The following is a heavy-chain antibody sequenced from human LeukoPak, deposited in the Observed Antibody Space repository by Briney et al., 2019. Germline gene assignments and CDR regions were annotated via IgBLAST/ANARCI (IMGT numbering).Heavy chain of an antibody. J-gene: IGHJ4*01. CDR1: GFKFTTYS. Sequence: TGGSLRLSCAASGFKFTTYSMNWVRQAPGKGLEWVSHIGSSGRTMFYADSVKCRFTISRDNAKNSLFLQMNSLRDEDTAVYYCARDGGYSYGYTLLIDHWGRGPLVTVSS. CDR2: IGSSGRTM. CDR3: ARDGGYSYGYTLLIDH. V-gene: IGHV3-48*02. D-gene: IGHD5-18*01.